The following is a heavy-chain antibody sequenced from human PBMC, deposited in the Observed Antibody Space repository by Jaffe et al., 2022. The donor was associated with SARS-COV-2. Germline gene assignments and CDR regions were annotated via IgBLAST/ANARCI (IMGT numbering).Heavy chain of an antibody. J-gene: IGHJ6*02. D-gene: IGHD4-4*01. V-gene: IGHV3-9*01. CDR3: AKDMIHSNYPDYYYYGMDV. CDR1: GFTFDDYA. Sequence: EVQLVESGGGLVQPGRSLRLSCAASGFTFDDYAMHWVRQAPGKGLEWVSGISWNSGSIGYADSVKGRFTISRDNAKNSLYLQMNSLRAEDTALYYCAKDMIHSNYPDYYYYGMDVWGQGTTVTVSS. CDR2: ISWNSGSI.